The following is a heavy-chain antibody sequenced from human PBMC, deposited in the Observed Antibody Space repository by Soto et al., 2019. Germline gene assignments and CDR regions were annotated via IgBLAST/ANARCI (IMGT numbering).Heavy chain of an antibody. CDR1: GFTFSSYA. Sequence: QVQLVESGGGVVQPGRSLRLSCAASGFTFSSYAMHWVRQAPGKGLEWVAVISYDGSNKYYADSVKGRFTIPRDNSKNTLYLQMNSLRAEDTAVYYCARSYYYDSSGYHTAEYFQHWGQGTLVTVSS. CDR2: ISYDGSNK. J-gene: IGHJ1*01. CDR3: ARSYYYDSSGYHTAEYFQH. V-gene: IGHV3-30-3*01. D-gene: IGHD3-22*01.